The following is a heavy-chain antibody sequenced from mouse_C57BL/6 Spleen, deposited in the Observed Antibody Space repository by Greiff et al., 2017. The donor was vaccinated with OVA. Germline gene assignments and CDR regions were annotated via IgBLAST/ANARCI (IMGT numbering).Heavy chain of an antibody. D-gene: IGHD1-1*01. CDR1: GYTFTSYW. CDR3: ARSNYYGSCAMDY. J-gene: IGHJ4*01. Sequence: VQLQQPGTELVKPGASVKLSCKASGYTFTSYWMHWVKQRPGQGLEWIGNINPSNGGTNYNEKFKSKATLTVDKSSSTAYMQLSSLTSEDSAVYYCARSNYYGSCAMDYWGQGTSVTVSS. V-gene: IGHV1-53*01. CDR2: INPSNGGT.